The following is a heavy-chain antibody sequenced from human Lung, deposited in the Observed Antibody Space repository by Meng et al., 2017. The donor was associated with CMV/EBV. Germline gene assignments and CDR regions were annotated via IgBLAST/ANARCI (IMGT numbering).Heavy chain of an antibody. CDR3: AHSRPGGQLNYFFDY. Sequence: SGPXLVXPTQTLTLTCSFSGFSLSTTGGAVAWIRQPPGKALEWLALIYWNGDRRDSPSLKSRLTNTKDTSKNQVVLTMTDMDPVDTATYFCAHSRPGGQLNYFFDYWGQGTLVTVSS. CDR2: IYWNGDR. D-gene: IGHD1-1*01. CDR1: GFSLSTTGGA. V-gene: IGHV2-5*01. J-gene: IGHJ4*02.